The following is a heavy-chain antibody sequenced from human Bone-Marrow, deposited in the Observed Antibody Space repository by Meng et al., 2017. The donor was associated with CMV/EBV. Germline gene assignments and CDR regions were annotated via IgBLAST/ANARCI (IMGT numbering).Heavy chain of an antibody. CDR3: ARDSYYQDAFDI. CDR1: GFTFSSYA. CDR2: ISGSGGST. J-gene: IGHJ3*02. D-gene: IGHD2-21*01. V-gene: IGHV3-23*01. Sequence: GESLKISCAASGFTFSSYAMSWVRQAPGKGLEWVSAISGSGGSTYYADSVKGRFTISRDNAMNTLYLQMNSLRAEDTAVYYCARDSYYQDAFDIWGQGTLVPVAS.